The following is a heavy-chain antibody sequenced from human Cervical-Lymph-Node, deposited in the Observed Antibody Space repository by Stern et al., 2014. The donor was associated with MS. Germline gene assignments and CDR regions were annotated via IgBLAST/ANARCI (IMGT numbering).Heavy chain of an antibody. V-gene: IGHV4-59*01. CDR1: NVSIGLFY. J-gene: IGHJ4*02. CDR2: VYYSGST. Sequence: QVQLQESGPGLVKPSETLSLTCTVSNVSIGLFYWSWIRQSPGRGLEWIGYVYYSGSTGYKPSLQSRVTMAVDTSKSQFSLKLSSLTAADTAVYYCASIQLWSKSFDYWGRGTLVTVSS. CDR3: ASIQLWSKSFDY. D-gene: IGHD1-1*01.